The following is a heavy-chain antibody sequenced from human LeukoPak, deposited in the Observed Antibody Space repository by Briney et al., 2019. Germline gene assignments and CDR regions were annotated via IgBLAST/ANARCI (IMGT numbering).Heavy chain of an antibody. D-gene: IGHD6-19*01. CDR3: ARVSAPGTSGWYFGY. Sequence: PGGSLRLSCAASGFTFSSFAIHWVRQAPGKGLEWVAVISSDGSNTYYADSVKGRFTISRDNSKNTLYLQMNSLRDEDTAMYYCARVSAPGTSGWYFGYWGQGTLVTVSS. CDR2: ISSDGSNT. CDR1: GFTFSSFA. J-gene: IGHJ4*02. V-gene: IGHV3-30*03.